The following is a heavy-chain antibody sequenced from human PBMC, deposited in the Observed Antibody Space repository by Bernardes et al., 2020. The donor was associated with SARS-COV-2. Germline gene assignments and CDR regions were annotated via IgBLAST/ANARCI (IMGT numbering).Heavy chain of an antibody. CDR1: GGSFPYAY. CDR3: AILGSGGFDP. D-gene: IGHD7-27*01. J-gene: IGHJ5*02. CDR2: IYYSGHT. V-gene: IGHV4-59*01. Sequence: SATLALTCTISGGSFPYAYWSWVRQDPGPGLAWIGYIYYSGHTKYNPSLESRVTMSVDTSKKQFSLKLSSVTAADTAVYYCAILGSGGFDPWGQGTLVTVSA.